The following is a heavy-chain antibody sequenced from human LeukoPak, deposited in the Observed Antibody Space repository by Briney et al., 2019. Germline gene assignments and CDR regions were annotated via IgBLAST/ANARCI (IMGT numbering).Heavy chain of an antibody. Sequence: GGSLRLSCAASGFTFNTYAMNWVRQSPGKALEWVSVIGGAGVTTKYADSVKGRFTISRDNPNNILYLQMNNLRADDSAVYYCAKSAGSFASVTCRYFDSWGQGTLVTVSS. V-gene: IGHV3-23*01. CDR2: IGGAGVTT. CDR3: AKSAGSFASVTCRYFDS. CDR1: GFTFNTYA. D-gene: IGHD4-17*01. J-gene: IGHJ4*02.